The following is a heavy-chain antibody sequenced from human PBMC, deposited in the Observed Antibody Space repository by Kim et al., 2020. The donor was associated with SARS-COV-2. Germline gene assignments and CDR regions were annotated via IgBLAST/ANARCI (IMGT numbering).Heavy chain of an antibody. V-gene: IGHV3-30*01. CDR2: ISSDGDTD. CDR1: GFTISSYA. D-gene: IGHD6-19*01. Sequence: GGSLRLSCAASGFTISSYAMHWVRQAPGKGLERVAVISSDGDTDYYADSVRGRFTISRENSGDTLYLQMNSLTAEDTATYYCARDKEDYTTGWYEYWGQG. CDR3: ARDKEDYTTGWYEY. J-gene: IGHJ1*01.